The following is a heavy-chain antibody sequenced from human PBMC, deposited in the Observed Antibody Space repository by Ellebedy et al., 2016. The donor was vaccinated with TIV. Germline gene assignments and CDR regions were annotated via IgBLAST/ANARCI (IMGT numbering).Heavy chain of an antibody. CDR3: TRESRRSRGAFDI. J-gene: IGHJ3*02. CDR2: TYSAGST. V-gene: IGHV3-53*01. Sequence: GGSLRLSXAASRFSLSSNYMTWVRQAPGKGLEWVSLTYSAGSTYYADSVRGRFTISRDNSKNTLSLQMNSLRAEDTAVYYCTRESRRSRGAFDIWGQGTMVTVSS. D-gene: IGHD3-10*01. CDR1: RFSLSSNY.